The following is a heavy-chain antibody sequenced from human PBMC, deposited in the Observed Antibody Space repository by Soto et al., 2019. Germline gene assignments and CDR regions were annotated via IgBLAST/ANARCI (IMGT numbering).Heavy chain of an antibody. CDR1: GYSLTDYH. V-gene: IGHV1-2*04. Sequence: GPSVKVSCKASGYSLTDYHIHWVRQAPGQGLEWLGRINPKSGGTSTAQKFQGWVTMTTDTSISTASMELTRLTSDDTAIYYCARGDSTDCSNGVCSFFYNHDMDVWGQGTTVTVSS. J-gene: IGHJ6*02. CDR3: ARGDSTDCSNGVCSFFYNHDMDV. D-gene: IGHD2-8*01. CDR2: INPKSGGT.